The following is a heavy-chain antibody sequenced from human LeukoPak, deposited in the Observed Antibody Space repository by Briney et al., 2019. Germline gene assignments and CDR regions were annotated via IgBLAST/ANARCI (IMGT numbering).Heavy chain of an antibody. CDR3: AKDRGEYGDRDPFDI. CDR2: ISYDGSNK. D-gene: IGHD4-17*01. Sequence: PGRSLRLSCAASGFTFSSYGMHWVRQAPGKGLEWVAVISYDGSNKCYADSVKGRFTISRDNSKNTLYLQMNSLRAEDTAVYYSAKDRGEYGDRDPFDIWGQGTMVTVSS. CDR1: GFTFSSYG. V-gene: IGHV3-30*18. J-gene: IGHJ3*02.